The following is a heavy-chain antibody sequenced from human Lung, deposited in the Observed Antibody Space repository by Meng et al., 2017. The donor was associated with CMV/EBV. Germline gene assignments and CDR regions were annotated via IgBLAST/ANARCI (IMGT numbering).Heavy chain of an antibody. CDR2: ISSSGSTI. CDR3: ARARRVAGDYFDY. V-gene: IGHV3-11*01. Sequence: GESLKISCAASGFTFSDHYMSWIRQAPGKGLEWVSYISSSGSTIYYADSVKGRFTISRDNAKNSLYLQMNSLRAEDTAVYYCARARRVAGDYFDYWGQGTLVTVSS. J-gene: IGHJ4*02. CDR1: GFTFSDHY. D-gene: IGHD3-3*01.